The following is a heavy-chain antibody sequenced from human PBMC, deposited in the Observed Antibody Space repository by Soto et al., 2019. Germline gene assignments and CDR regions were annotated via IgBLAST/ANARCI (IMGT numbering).Heavy chain of an antibody. Sequence: QVQLVQSGAEVKKPGSSVKVSCKASGGTFSSYTFSWVRQAPGQGLEWMGRIIPFLGIGNYAQKFQGRVTITADKSTRTAYMELSSLRSEDTAVYYCASRGVRRGYRGYDSPRYYYGMDGWGQGTTVTVSS. CDR2: IIPFLGIG. J-gene: IGHJ6*02. D-gene: IGHD5-12*01. V-gene: IGHV1-69*02. CDR3: ASRGVRRGYRGYDSPRYYYGMDG. CDR1: GGTFSSYT.